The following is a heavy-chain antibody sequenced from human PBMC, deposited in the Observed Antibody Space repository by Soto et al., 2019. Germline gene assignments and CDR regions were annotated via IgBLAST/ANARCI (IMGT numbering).Heavy chain of an antibody. CDR1: GGSISSYY. Sequence: SETLSLTCTVSGGSISSYYWSWIRQPPGKGLEWIGYIYYSGSTNCNPSLKSRVTISVDTSKNQFSLKLSSVTAADTAVYYCARARIGQYYDFWSGSYYLADWGKGTLVTVNS. V-gene: IGHV4-59*01. CDR3: ARARIGQYYDFWSGSYYLAD. J-gene: IGHJ4*02. D-gene: IGHD3-3*01. CDR2: IYYSGST.